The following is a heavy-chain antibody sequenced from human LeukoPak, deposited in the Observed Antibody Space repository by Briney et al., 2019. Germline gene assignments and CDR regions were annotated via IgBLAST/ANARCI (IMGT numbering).Heavy chain of an antibody. J-gene: IGHJ4*02. Sequence: GGSLRLSCAASGFTFSSYAMSWVRQAPGKGLEWVSTISGSGGSTYYADSVKGRFTISRDNSKNTLYLQMTSLRAEDTAVYYSAKDLSMGYCSGGSCGGIDYWGQGTLVTVSS. CDR1: GFTFSSYA. CDR2: ISGSGGST. CDR3: AKDLSMGYCSGGSCGGIDY. V-gene: IGHV3-23*01. D-gene: IGHD2-15*01.